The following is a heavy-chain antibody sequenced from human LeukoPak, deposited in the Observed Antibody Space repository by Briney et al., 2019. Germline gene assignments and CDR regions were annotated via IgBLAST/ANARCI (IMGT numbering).Heavy chain of an antibody. CDR2: ISPSGTTI. CDR1: GFTFSTYS. V-gene: IGHV3-48*04. J-gene: IGHJ4*02. D-gene: IGHD1-26*01. Sequence: PGGSLRLSCAASGFTFSTYSMNWVRQAPGKGLEWVSYISPSGTTIYYADSVKGRFTISRDDAKNSLHLQMNSLRAEDTAVYYCASDAATLQASGRPYYFDYWGQGTLVTVSS. CDR3: ASDAATLQASGRPYYFDY.